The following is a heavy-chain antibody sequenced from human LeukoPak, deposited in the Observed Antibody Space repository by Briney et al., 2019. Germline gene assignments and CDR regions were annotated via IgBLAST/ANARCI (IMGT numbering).Heavy chain of an antibody. D-gene: IGHD3-10*01. CDR2: IYYSGST. CDR3: ARSSYGSGSPYYMDV. J-gene: IGHJ6*03. Sequence: SQTLSLTCTVSGGSISSGGYYWTWIRQHPGKALEWIGYIYYSGSTYYNPSLKSRVTISVDTSKNQFSLKLSSVTAADTAVYYCARSSYGSGSPYYMDVWGKGITVTVSS. V-gene: IGHV4-31*03. CDR1: GGSISSGGYY.